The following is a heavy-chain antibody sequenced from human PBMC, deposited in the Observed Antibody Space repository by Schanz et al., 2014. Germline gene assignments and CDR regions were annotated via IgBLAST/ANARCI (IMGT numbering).Heavy chain of an antibody. CDR1: GFRVITNY. V-gene: IGHV3-66*01. CDR3: AKRCSSTSCSHGAFDI. CDR2: IYSDGRT. Sequence: EVQLLESGGGLVQPGGSLRLSCAASGFRVITNYMTWVRQAPGKGLEWVSVIYSDGRTYYGDSVKGRFTISRDNSKNTLYLQMNSLRDEDTAMYYCAKRCSSTSCSHGAFDIWGQGTMVTVSS. J-gene: IGHJ3*02. D-gene: IGHD2-2*01.